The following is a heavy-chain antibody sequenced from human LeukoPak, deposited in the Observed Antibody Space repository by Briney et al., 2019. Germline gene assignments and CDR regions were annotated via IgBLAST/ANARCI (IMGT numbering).Heavy chain of an antibody. CDR1: GYTFTDYY. CDR2: IDPNSGGT. J-gene: IGHJ6*03. CDR3: ASSKWSAGGDYYHYMDV. Sequence: ASVKVSCKASGYTFTDYYIHWVRQAPGQGLEWMGWIDPNSGGTNFAQKFQGRVTMTTDTSTSTAYMELRSLRSDDTAMYYCASSKWSAGGDYYHYMDVWGKGTTVTVSS. D-gene: IGHD6-13*01. V-gene: IGHV1-2*02.